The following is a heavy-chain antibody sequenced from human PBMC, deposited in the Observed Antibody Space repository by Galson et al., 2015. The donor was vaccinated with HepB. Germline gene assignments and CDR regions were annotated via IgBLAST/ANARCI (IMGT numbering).Heavy chain of an antibody. J-gene: IGHJ4*02. CDR1: GFTFSSYA. D-gene: IGHD3-22*01. Sequence: SLRLSCAASGFTFSSYAMHWVRQAPGKGLEWVAVISYDGSNKYYADSVKGRFTISRDNSKNTLYLQMNSLRAEDTAVYYCAREGRYYYDSSAQEGFDYWGQGTLVTVSS. CDR3: AREGRYYYDSSAQEGFDY. CDR2: ISYDGSNK. V-gene: IGHV3-30-3*01.